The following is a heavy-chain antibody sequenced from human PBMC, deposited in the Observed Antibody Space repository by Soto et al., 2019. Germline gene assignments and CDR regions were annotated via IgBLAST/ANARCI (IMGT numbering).Heavy chain of an antibody. V-gene: IGHV4-59*01. CDR2: IYYSGST. CDR3: VREKDGIRYYLSVSDFLLNRSSDL. D-gene: IGHD3-9*01. Sequence: RKGLEWIGYIYYSGSTNYNPSLKSRVTISVDTSKNQFSLKLSSVTAADTAVYYCVREKDGIRYYLSVSDFLLNRSSDL. J-gene: IGHJ2*01.